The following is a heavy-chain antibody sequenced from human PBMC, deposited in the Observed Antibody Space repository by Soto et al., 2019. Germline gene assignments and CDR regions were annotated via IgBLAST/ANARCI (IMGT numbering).Heavy chain of an antibody. CDR2: IDSDGIST. CDR1: GFTFSDYW. Sequence: GGSLRLSCAASGFTFSDYWMNWVRQAPGKGLVWVSRIDSDGISTSYADSVKGRFTISGDNAKNTLYLQMNSLRAEDTAVYYCAKSNWFDPWGQGSLVTVSS. CDR3: AKSNWFDP. V-gene: IGHV3-74*01. J-gene: IGHJ5*02.